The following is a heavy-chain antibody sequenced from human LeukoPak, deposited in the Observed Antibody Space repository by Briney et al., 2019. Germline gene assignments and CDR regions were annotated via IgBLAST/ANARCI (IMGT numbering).Heavy chain of an antibody. J-gene: IGHJ6*03. D-gene: IGHD4/OR15-4a*01. CDR3: ARVGWASRLTHYYYYYYMDV. Sequence: SETLSLTCAVYGGSFSGYYWSWIRQPPGKGLKWIGEINHSGSTNYNPSLKSRVTISVDTSKNQFSLKLSSVTAADTAVYYCARVGWASRLTHYYYYYYMDVWGKGTTVTVSS. V-gene: IGHV4-34*01. CDR2: INHSGST. CDR1: GGSFSGYY.